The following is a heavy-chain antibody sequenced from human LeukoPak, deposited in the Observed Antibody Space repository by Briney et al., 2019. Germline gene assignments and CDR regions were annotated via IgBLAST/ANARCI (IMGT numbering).Heavy chain of an antibody. CDR1: GGSISSYY. Sequence: PSETLSLTCTVSGGSISSYYWSWIRQPAGKGLEWIGRIYTSGSTNYNPSLKSRVTMSVDTSKNQFSLKLSSVTAADTAVYYCARDELITMVRGVKDYNWFDPWGQGTLVTVSS. J-gene: IGHJ5*02. D-gene: IGHD3-10*01. CDR2: IYTSGST. V-gene: IGHV4-4*07. CDR3: ARDELITMVRGVKDYNWFDP.